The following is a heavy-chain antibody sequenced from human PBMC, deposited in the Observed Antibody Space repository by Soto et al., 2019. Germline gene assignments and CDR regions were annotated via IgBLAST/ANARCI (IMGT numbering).Heavy chain of an antibody. J-gene: IGHJ4*02. Sequence: VGSLRLSCAASGFTFRNYPMSWVRQAPGKGLEWVSGITFSGGSAYYADSVRGRFIISRDNSKNTVSVQMNGLRDDDTAVYYCAREPLLTESGPGGFDSWGQGVLVTVSS. V-gene: IGHV3-23*01. CDR2: ITFSGGSA. CDR3: AREPLLTESGPGGFDS. D-gene: IGHD3-10*01. CDR1: GFTFRNYP.